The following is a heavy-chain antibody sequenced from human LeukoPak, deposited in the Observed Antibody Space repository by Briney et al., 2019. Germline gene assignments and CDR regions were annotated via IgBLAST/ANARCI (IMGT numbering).Heavy chain of an antibody. CDR2: IRYDGSNK. Sequence: GGSLRLSCAASGFTFSSYGMHWVRQAPGKGLEWVAFIRYDGSNKYYADSVKGRFTISRDNSKNTLYLQMNSLRAEDTAVYYCAKDHVQLWLLDYWGQGTLVTVSS. V-gene: IGHV3-30*02. CDR3: AKDHVQLWLLDY. D-gene: IGHD5-18*01. CDR1: GFTFSSYG. J-gene: IGHJ4*02.